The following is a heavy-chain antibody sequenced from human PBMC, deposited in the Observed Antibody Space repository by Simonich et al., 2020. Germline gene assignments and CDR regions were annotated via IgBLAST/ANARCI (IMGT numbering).Heavy chain of an antibody. CDR3: ARDGGNCSGGSCYWYFDL. J-gene: IGHJ2*01. D-gene: IGHD2-15*01. CDR1: GYTFTGYY. V-gene: IGHV1-2*06. CDR2: VNPTRWWK. Sequence: QVQLVQSGAEVKKPGASVKVSCKASGYTFTGYYMHWLRQAPGQGLEWMGRVNPTRWWKNYAQKCTGRVTMTREPSISTAYMGLVRLGSDDTAVYYCARDGGNCSGGSCYWYFDLWGRGTLVTVSS.